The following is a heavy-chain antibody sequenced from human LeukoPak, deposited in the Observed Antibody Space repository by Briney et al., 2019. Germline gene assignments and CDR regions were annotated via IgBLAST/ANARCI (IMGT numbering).Heavy chain of an antibody. V-gene: IGHV4-39*01. CDR2: IYYSGST. D-gene: IGHD4-23*01. CDR3: ARHRSDYGDKRVSFDI. CDR1: VGSISSSSYY. J-gene: IGHJ3*02. Sequence: SETLSLTCTVSVGSISSSSYYWGWIRQPPGKGLEWIGSIYYSGSTYYNPSLKSRVTISVDTSKNQFSLKLSSVTAADTAVYYCARHRSDYGDKRVSFDIWGQGTMVTVSS.